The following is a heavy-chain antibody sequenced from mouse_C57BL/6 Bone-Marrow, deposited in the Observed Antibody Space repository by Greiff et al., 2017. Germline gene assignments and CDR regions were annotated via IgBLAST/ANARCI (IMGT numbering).Heavy chain of an antibody. J-gene: IGHJ4*01. CDR2: INPSSGYT. D-gene: IGHD4-1*01. CDR1: GYTFTSYW. V-gene: IGHV1-7*01. CDR3: ARLLGRAMDY. Sequence: VQLQQSGAELAQPGASVKLSCKASGYTFTSYWMHWVHQRPGQGLEWIGYINPSSGYTKYNQKFKDKATLTADKSSSTAYMQLSSLTSEDAAVYYCARLLGRAMDYWGQGTSVTVSS.